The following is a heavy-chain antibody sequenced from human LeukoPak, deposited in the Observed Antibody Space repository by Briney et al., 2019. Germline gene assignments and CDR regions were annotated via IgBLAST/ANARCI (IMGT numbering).Heavy chain of an antibody. CDR2: IDHTGIT. CDR1: DDSITIYY. Sequence: SETLSLTCTVSDDSITIYYWSWLRQPPGKGLEWIGYIDHTGITNYNPSLKSRVTMSVDTSKNQFSLKLSSVTAADTAVYYCAREISWFDPWGQGTLVTVSS. CDR3: AREISWFDP. V-gene: IGHV4-59*12. J-gene: IGHJ5*02.